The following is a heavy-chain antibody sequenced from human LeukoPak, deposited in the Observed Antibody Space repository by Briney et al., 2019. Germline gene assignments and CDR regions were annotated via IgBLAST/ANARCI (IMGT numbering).Heavy chain of an antibody. CDR2: IYYSGST. CDR1: GGSISSSSYY. D-gene: IGHD3-3*01. V-gene: IGHV4-39*07. J-gene: IGHJ3*02. CDR3: ARDNSWEWPNDAFDI. Sequence: PSETLSLTCTVSGGSISSSSYYWGWIRQPPGKGLEWLGSIYYSGSTYYNPSLKSRVTISVDTSKNQFSLKLSSVTAADTAVYYCARDNSWEWPNDAFDIWGQGTMVTVSS.